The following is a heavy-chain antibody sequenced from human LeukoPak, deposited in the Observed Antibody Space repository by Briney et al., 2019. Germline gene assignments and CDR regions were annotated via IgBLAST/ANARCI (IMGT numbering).Heavy chain of an antibody. V-gene: IGHV1-2*02. CDR2: INPNSGGT. CDR1: GYTFTGYY. Sequence: ASVKVSCKASGYTFTGYYMHWVRQAPGQGLEWMGWINPNSGGTNYAQKFQGRVTMTRDTSISTAYMELSRLRSDDTAVYYCARDPVLSIAAAEYYFYFWGQGTPVTVSS. CDR3: ARDPVLSIAAAEYYFYF. J-gene: IGHJ4*02. D-gene: IGHD6-13*01.